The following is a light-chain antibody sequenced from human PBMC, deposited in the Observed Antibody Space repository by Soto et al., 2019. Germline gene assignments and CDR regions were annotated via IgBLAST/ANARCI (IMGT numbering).Light chain of an antibody. CDR1: QSISSW. V-gene: IGKV1-5*03. CDR2: KAS. J-gene: IGKJ1*01. Sequence: DIQMTQSPSTLSASVGDRVTITCRASQSISSWLAWYQQKPGKAPKLLIYKASSLESGVPSRFSGSGSGTELTLTISSLQPDDFANYYCQQYNSSPTFGQGTKVEIK. CDR3: QQYNSSPT.